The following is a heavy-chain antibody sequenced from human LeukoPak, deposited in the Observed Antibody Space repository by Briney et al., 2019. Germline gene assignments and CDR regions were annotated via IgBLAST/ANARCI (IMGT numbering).Heavy chain of an antibody. D-gene: IGHD6-19*01. CDR1: GGSISSSSYY. V-gene: IGHV4-61*02. J-gene: IGHJ6*02. Sequence: SETLSLTCTVSGGSISSSSYYWGWIRQPAGKGLEWIGRIYTSGSTNYNPSLKSRVTMSVDTSKNQFSLKLSSVTAADTAVYYCARDPGIAVAGTDYYYYGMDVWGQGTTVTVSS. CDR3: ARDPGIAVAGTDYYYYGMDV. CDR2: IYTSGST.